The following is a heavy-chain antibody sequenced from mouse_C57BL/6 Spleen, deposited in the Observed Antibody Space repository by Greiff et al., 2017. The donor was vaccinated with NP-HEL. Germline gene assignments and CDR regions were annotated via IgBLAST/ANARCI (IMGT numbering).Heavy chain of an antibody. V-gene: IGHV5-4*01. CDR2: ISDGGSYT. CDR1: GFTFSSYA. CDR3: ARDVLPSYYYAMDY. D-gene: IGHD1-1*01. Sequence: DVKLQESGGGLVKPGGSLKLSCAASGFTFSSYAMSWVRQTPEKRLEWVATISDGGSYTYYPDNVKGRFTISRDNAKNNLYLQMSHLKSEDTAMYYCARDVLPSYYYAMDYWGQGTSVTVSS. J-gene: IGHJ4*01.